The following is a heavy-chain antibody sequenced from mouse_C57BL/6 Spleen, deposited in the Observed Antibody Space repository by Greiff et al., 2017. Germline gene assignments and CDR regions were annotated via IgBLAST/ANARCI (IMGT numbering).Heavy chain of an antibody. Sequence: QVQLQQSGAEPVKPGASVKMSCKASGYTFTSYWITWVKQRPGQGLEWIGDIYPGSGSTNYNEKFKSKATLTVDTSSSTAYMQLSSLTSEDSAVYYCARYYGSRAWFAYWGQGTLVTVSA. CDR3: ARYYGSRAWFAY. D-gene: IGHD1-1*01. CDR1: GYTFTSYW. CDR2: IYPGSGST. V-gene: IGHV1-55*01. J-gene: IGHJ3*01.